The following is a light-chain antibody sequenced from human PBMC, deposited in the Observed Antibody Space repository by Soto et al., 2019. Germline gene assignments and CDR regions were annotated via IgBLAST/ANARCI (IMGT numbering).Light chain of an antibody. CDR3: QRYNNWPLT. Sequence: EIVLTQSPGTLSLSPGERATLSCRASQTVSTNYLAWYQQKPGQAPRLLIYGASKRATGIPDRFSGSGSGTDFTLTISSLQSEDFAVYYCQRYNNWPLTFGGGTKV. J-gene: IGKJ4*01. CDR1: QTVSTNY. CDR2: GAS. V-gene: IGKV3-20*01.